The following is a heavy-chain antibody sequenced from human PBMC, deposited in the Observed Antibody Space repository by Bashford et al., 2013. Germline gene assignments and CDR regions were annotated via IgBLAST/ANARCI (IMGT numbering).Heavy chain of an antibody. Sequence: ASVKVSCKASGYTFTSYGISWVRQAPGQGLEWMGWISAYNGNTNYAQKLQGRVTMTTDTSTSTAYMELRSLRSDDTAVYYCARWGSVLGVVTAPRPGYWGQGTLVTVSS. J-gene: IGHJ4*02. V-gene: IGHV1-18*04. D-gene: IGHD2-21*02. CDR2: ISAYNGNT. CDR1: GYTFTSYG. CDR3: ARWGSVLGVVTAPRPGY.